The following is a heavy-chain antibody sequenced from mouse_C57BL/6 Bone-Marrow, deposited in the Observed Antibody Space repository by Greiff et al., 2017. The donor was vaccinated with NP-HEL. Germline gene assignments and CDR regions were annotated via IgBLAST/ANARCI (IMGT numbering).Heavy chain of an antibody. CDR1: GFTFSSYG. D-gene: IGHD1-1*02. Sequence: EVQRVESGGDLVKPGGSLKLSCAASGFTFSSYGMSWVRQTPDKRLEWVATISSGGSYTYYPDSVKGRFTISRDNAKNTLYLQMSSLKSEDTAMYYCARHEGGFPFDYWGQGTTLTVSS. CDR3: ARHEGGFPFDY. J-gene: IGHJ2*01. V-gene: IGHV5-6*01. CDR2: ISSGGSYT.